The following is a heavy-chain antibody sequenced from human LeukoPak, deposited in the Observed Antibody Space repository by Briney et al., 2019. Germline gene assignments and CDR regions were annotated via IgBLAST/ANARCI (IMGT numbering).Heavy chain of an antibody. CDR3: ARDHLLGATGYFDY. Sequence: GASVTVSCRASGYTFTSYGISWVRQAPGQGLEWMGWISAYNGNTNYAQKLQGRVTMTTDTSTSTAYMELRSLRSDDTAVYYCARDHLLGATGYFDYWGQGTLVTVSS. CDR2: ISAYNGNT. D-gene: IGHD1-26*01. CDR1: GYTFTSYG. V-gene: IGHV1-18*01. J-gene: IGHJ4*02.